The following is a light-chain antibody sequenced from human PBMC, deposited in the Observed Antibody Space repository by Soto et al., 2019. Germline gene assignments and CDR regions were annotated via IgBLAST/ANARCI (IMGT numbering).Light chain of an antibody. J-gene: IGKJ4*01. V-gene: IGKV1-33*01. CDR2: DAS. Sequence: DIQMTQSPSSLSASVGDRVTITCQASQDISNYLNWYQQKPGKAPKLLIYDASNLETGVPSSFSGSGSGTDFTFTISSLQPVDIATYYCQQYDNLPLTFGGGTKVEIK. CDR3: QQYDNLPLT. CDR1: QDISNY.